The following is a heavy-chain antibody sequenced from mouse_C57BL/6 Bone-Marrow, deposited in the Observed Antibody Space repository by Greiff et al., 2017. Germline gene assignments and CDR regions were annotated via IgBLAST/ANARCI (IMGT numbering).Heavy chain of an antibody. D-gene: IGHD2-2*01. CDR2: INPYNGGT. CDR3: ARRGDLLWLRRDYYAMDY. Sequence: EVKVVESGPVLVKPGASVKMSCKASGYTFTDYYMNWVKQSHGKSLEWIGVINPYNGGTSYNQKFKGKATLTVDKSSSTAYMELNSLTSEDSAVYYCARRGDLLWLRRDYYAMDYWGQGTSVTVSS. V-gene: IGHV1-19*01. J-gene: IGHJ4*01. CDR1: GYTFTDYY.